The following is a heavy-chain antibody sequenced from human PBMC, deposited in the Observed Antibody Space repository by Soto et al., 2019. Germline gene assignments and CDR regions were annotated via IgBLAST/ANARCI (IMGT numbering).Heavy chain of an antibody. J-gene: IGHJ5*02. V-gene: IGHV1-69*06. CDR1: GGTFSSYA. D-gene: IGHD2-2*01. CDR2: IIPIFGTA. CDR3: ARYSDVVVVPAAMAQGWFDP. Sequence: GASVKVSCKASGGTFSSYAISWVRQAPGQGLEWMGGIIPIFGTANYAQKFQGRVTITADKSTSTAYMELSSLRSEDTAVYYCARYSDVVVVPAAMAQGWFDPWGQGTLVTVSS.